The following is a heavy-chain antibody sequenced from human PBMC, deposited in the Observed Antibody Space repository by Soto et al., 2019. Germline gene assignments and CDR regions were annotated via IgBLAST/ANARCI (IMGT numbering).Heavy chain of an antibody. J-gene: IGHJ4*02. V-gene: IGHV1-18*01. CDR3: ASNWVEYSSSFDY. CDR1: GYTFTSYG. Sequence: ASVKVSCKATGYTFTSYGMSWVRQAPGQGLEGMGWISATNGNTNYAQKLQVRVTMTTDTSTSTSYMELRILSSDDAAVYYYASNWVEYSSSFDYWGQGTLVTVSS. CDR2: ISATNGNT. D-gene: IGHD6-6*01.